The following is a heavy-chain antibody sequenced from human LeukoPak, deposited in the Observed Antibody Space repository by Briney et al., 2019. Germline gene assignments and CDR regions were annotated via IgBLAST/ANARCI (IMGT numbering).Heavy chain of an antibody. CDR2: ISGSGGTA. J-gene: IGHJ4*02. V-gene: IGHV3-23*01. CDR1: GFTFSIYA. CDR3: AKKGYYDGSGYYMYYFDH. Sequence: GGSLRLSCAASGFTFSIYAMSWVRQAPGKGLEWVSVISGSGGTAYYADSVKGRFTISRDNSKNTLYLQMNSLRAEDTAVYYCAKKGYYDGSGYYMYYFDHWGQGTLVTVSS. D-gene: IGHD3-22*01.